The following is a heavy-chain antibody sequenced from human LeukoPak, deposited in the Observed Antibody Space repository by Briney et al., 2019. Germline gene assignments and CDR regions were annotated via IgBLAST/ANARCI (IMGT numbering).Heavy chain of an antibody. CDR3: ARIYYDFWSPYYYYMDV. CDR1: GGSISSYY. D-gene: IGHD3-3*01. CDR2: IYTSGST. V-gene: IGHV4-4*09. Sequence: SETLSLTCTVSGGSISSYYWSWIRQPPGKGLEWIGYIYTSGSTNYNLSLKSRVTISVDTSKNQFSLKLSSVTAADTAVYYCARIYYDFWSPYYYYMDVWGKGTTVTVSS. J-gene: IGHJ6*03.